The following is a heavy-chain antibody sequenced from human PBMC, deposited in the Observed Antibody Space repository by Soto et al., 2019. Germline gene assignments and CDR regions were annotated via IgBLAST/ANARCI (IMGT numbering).Heavy chain of an antibody. D-gene: IGHD2-21*02. CDR2: INAGNGNT. V-gene: IGHV1-3*05. Sequence: QVQLVQSGAEEKKPGASVKVSCKASGYTFTSYAMHWVRQAPGQRLEWMGWINAGNGNTTYSQKFQGRVTITRDTSASTAYKALSSLRSEDTAVYYCARAWVVVTAPDYWGQGTLVTVSS. J-gene: IGHJ4*02. CDR1: GYTFTSYA. CDR3: ARAWVVVTAPDY.